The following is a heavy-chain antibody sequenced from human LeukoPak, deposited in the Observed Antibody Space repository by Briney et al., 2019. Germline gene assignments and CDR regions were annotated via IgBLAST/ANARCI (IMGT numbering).Heavy chain of an antibody. J-gene: IGHJ4*02. CDR1: GFTFSSYG. CDR2: FWSDGINK. V-gene: IGHV3-33*01. D-gene: IGHD6-19*01. CDR3: ARGPVSSSGFFGY. Sequence: GGSLRLSCAASGFTFSSYGIHWVRQAPGKGLEWVAVFWSDGINKYYADSVKGRFTVSRDNSKNTLYLQMNSLRAEDTAVYYCARGPVSSSGFFGYWGQGTLVTVSS.